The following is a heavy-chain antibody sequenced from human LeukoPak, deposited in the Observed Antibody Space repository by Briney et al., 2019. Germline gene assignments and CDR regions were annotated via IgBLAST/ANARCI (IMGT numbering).Heavy chain of an antibody. CDR2: IYYTGST. J-gene: IGHJ4*02. D-gene: IGHD3-22*01. Sequence: SETLSLTCAVSGGSFSSGSYYWTWIRQPPGKGLEWIGCIYYTGSTNYNPSLKSRVTISADTSKNQSSLKLSSVTAADTAVYYCARDEYYYDSRGYSYYFDYWGQGTLVTVSS. V-gene: IGHV4-61*01. CDR3: ARDEYYYDSRGYSYYFDY. CDR1: GGSFSSGSYY.